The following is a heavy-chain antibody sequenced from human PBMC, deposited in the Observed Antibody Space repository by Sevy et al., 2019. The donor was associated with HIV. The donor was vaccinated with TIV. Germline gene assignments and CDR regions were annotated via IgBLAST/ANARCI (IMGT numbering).Heavy chain of an antibody. Sequence: GGCLRLSCAASGFTFNKYSMSWVRQPPGKGLEWVATLSFGCGEINYADSVKGRFTISRDNSKNSFYLQMNNVRAEDTALYYCAREGCTKPHDYWGQGTLVTVSS. V-gene: IGHV3-23*01. D-gene: IGHD2-8*01. J-gene: IGHJ4*02. CDR2: LSFGCGEI. CDR1: GFTFNKYS. CDR3: AREGCTKPHDY.